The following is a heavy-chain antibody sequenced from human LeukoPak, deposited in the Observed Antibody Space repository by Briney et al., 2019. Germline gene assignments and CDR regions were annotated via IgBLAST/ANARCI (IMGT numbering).Heavy chain of an antibody. CDR1: GGTFSSYA. V-gene: IGHV1-69*05. CDR3: ARGSYIAARPIPFDY. Sequence: SVKVSXKASGGTFSSYAISWVRQAPGQGLEWVGGIIPIFGTANYAQKFQGRVTITTDESTSTAYMELSSLRSEDTAVYYCARGSYIAARPIPFDYWGQGTLVTVSS. J-gene: IGHJ4*02. CDR2: IIPIFGTA. D-gene: IGHD6-6*01.